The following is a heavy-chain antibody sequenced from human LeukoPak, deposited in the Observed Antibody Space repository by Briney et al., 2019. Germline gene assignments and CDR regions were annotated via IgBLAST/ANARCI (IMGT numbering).Heavy chain of an antibody. CDR3: VRHVGGSYYNWFDP. V-gene: IGHV4-59*08. D-gene: IGHD1-26*01. J-gene: IGHJ5*02. CDR2: IYYSGST. Sequence: SETLSLTCTVSGGSISSYYWSWIRQPPGKGLEWIGYIYYSGSTNYNPSLKSRVTISVDTSKNQFSLKLSSVTAADTAVYYCVRHVGGSYYNWFDPWGQGTLVTVSS. CDR1: GGSISSYY.